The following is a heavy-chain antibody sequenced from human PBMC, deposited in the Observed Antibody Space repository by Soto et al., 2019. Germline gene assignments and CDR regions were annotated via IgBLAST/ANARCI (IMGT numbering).Heavy chain of an antibody. V-gene: IGHV3-23*01. CDR1: GLTFRNYA. CDR3: AKGGHFSFFDY. Sequence: PGGSLRLSCTASGLTFRNYAMTWVRQAPGKGPEWVSTVSGKGDETFYADSVKGRFTISRDNSKDTVYLLMNSLRVEDTAVYYCAKGGHFSFFDYWGQGTLVTVS. CDR2: VSGKGDET. J-gene: IGHJ4*02.